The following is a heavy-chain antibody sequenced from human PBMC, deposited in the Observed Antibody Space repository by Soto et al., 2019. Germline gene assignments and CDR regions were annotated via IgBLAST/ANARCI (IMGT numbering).Heavy chain of an antibody. V-gene: IGHV1-18*01. J-gene: IGHJ6*02. CDR3: ARGYSGSYFYYYYGMDV. Sequence: VASVKVSCKASGYTFTSYGISWVLQAPGQGLEWMGWISAYNGNTNYAQKLQGRVTMTTDTSTSTAYMELRSLRSDDTAVYYCARGYSGSYFYYYYGMDVWGQGTTVTVSS. CDR2: ISAYNGNT. CDR1: GYTFTSYG. D-gene: IGHD1-26*01.